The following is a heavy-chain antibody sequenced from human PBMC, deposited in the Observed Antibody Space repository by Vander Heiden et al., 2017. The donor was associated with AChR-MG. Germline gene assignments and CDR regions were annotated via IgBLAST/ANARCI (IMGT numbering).Heavy chain of an antibody. D-gene: IGHD1-26*01. Sequence: VQLLEPGGGPVQPGRSLRFACPASGLPYADYAMQWVRQGPGKGLGWISGISWNSGSIGYADSVKGRFTISRDNAKNSLYLQMDSLRAEDTALYYCAKDVREVYYYYYMDVWGKGTTVTVSS. V-gene: IGHV3-9*01. J-gene: IGHJ6*03. CDR1: GLPYADYA. CDR3: AKDVREVYYYYYMDV. CDR2: ISWNSGSI.